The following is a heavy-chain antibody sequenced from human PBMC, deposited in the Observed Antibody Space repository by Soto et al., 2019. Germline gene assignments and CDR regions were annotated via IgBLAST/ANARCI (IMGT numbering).Heavy chain of an antibody. Sequence: GESLKISCAASGFTFSSDTMNWVRQAPGKGLEWVSSISRSRSYIYYADSVKGRFTISRDNAKNSLYLQMNSLRAEDTAVYYCARDSDPDAFDLWGQGTMVTVSS. CDR3: ARDSDPDAFDL. CDR2: ISRSRSYI. J-gene: IGHJ3*01. V-gene: IGHV3-21*01. CDR1: GFTFSSDT.